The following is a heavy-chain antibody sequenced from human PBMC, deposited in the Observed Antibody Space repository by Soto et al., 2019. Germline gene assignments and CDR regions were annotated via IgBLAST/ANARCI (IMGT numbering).Heavy chain of an antibody. Sequence: GESLKISCKGSGYSFTSYWISWVRQMPGKGLEWMGRIDPSDSYTNYSPSFQGHVTISADKSISTAYLQWSSLKASDTAMYYCERLPGCSSTSCYNEGIYYYHGMDVWGQGTTVTVPS. D-gene: IGHD2-2*02. J-gene: IGHJ6*02. V-gene: IGHV5-10-1*01. CDR3: ERLPGCSSTSCYNEGIYYYHGMDV. CDR2: IDPSDSYT. CDR1: GYSFTSYW.